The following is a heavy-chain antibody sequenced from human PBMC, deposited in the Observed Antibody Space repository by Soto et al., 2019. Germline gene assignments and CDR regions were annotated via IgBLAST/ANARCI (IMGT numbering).Heavy chain of an antibody. D-gene: IGHD5-18*01. J-gene: IGHJ4*02. CDR2: ISSSSGTI. V-gene: IGHV3-48*02. Sequence: EVQLVESGGGLVQPGGSLRLSCSASGFTFSSYNMNWVRQAPGKGLEWVSYISSSSGTIYYADSVKGRFTISRDNAKNSLYLQMNSLREEDTAVYYCARPRGYSYVLPDYWGQGTLVTVSS. CDR1: GFTFSSYN. CDR3: ARPRGYSYVLPDY.